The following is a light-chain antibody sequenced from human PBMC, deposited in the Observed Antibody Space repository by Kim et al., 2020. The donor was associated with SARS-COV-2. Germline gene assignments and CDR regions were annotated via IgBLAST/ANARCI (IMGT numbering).Light chain of an antibody. CDR2: LNSDGSH. CDR3: QTWGTGIRVV. V-gene: IGLV4-69*01. J-gene: IGLJ2*01. Sequence: VKPPCTQDSRHSNSAIAWHQLQPEKGPRYLMQLNSDGSHTKGDGIPDRFSGSSSGAERYLTISSLQSEDEADYYCQTWGTGIRVVFGGGTQLTVL. CDR1: SRHSNSA.